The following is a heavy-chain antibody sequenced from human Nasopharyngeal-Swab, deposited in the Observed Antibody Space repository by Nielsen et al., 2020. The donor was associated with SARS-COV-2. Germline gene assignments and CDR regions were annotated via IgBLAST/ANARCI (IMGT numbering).Heavy chain of an antibody. CDR2: IYYSGST. J-gene: IGHJ4*02. CDR3: ARHRYSSSWSWYFDY. D-gene: IGHD6-13*01. CDR1: GGSISSSSYY. Sequence: SETLSLTCTVSGGSISSSSYYWGWIRQPPGKGLGWIGSIYYSGSTYYNPSLKSRVTVSVDTSKNQFSLKLSSVTAADTAVYYCARHRYSSSWSWYFDYWGQGTLVTVSS. V-gene: IGHV4-39*01.